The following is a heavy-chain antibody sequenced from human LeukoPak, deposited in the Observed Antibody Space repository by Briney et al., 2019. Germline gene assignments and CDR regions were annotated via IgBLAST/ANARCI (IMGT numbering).Heavy chain of an antibody. D-gene: IGHD6-19*01. CDR2: IYYSGST. V-gene: IGHV4-59*01. J-gene: IGHJ5*02. CDR3: ARVISEQWLVHGYWFDP. Sequence: PSETLSLTCTVSGGPISSYYWSWIRQPPGKGLEWIGYIYYSGSTNYNPSLKSRVTISVDTSKNQFSLKLSSVTAADTAVYYCARVISEQWLVHGYWFDPWGQGTLVTVSS. CDR1: GGPISSYY.